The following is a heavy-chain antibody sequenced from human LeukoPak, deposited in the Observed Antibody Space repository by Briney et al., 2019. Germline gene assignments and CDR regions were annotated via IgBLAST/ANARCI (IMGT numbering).Heavy chain of an antibody. V-gene: IGHV3-21*01. J-gene: IGHJ6*03. D-gene: IGHD3-3*01. Sequence: GGSLRLSCAASGFTFSRYSMNWVRQAPGKGLEWLSSISSSSSFIYYADSVKGRFTISRDNSKNTLYLQMNSLRAEDTAVYYCAKAFWSGYYSEIYYYYYYMDVWGKGTTVTVSS. CDR1: GFTFSRYS. CDR3: AKAFWSGYYSEIYYYYYYMDV. CDR2: ISSSSSFI.